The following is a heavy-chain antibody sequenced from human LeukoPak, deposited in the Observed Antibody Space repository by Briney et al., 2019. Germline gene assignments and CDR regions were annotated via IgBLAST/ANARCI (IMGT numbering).Heavy chain of an antibody. J-gene: IGHJ4*02. CDR3: ARDQEGFDY. Sequence: ASVTVSCKAYGYTFTSNDIQWVGQAPGQGLEWMGMIYPRDGSTSYAQKFQGRVTVTRDTSTSTVHMELSGLRSEDTAVYYCARDQEGFDYWGQGTLVTVSS. CDR2: IYPRDGST. V-gene: IGHV1-46*01. CDR1: GYTFTSND.